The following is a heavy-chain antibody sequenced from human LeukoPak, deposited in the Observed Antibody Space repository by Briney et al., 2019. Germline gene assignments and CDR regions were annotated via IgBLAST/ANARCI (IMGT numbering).Heavy chain of an antibody. D-gene: IGHD6-19*01. CDR2: ISGSGGST. CDR3: AKGDSSGWLFDY. CDR1: GFTFSSYA. J-gene: IGHJ4*02. V-gene: IGHV3-23*01. Sequence: GGSLRLSCAASGFTFSSYAMSWVRQAPGKRLEWVSAISGSGGSTYYADSVKGRFTISRDNSKNTLYLQMNSLRAEDTAVYYCAKGDSSGWLFDYWGQGTLVTVSS.